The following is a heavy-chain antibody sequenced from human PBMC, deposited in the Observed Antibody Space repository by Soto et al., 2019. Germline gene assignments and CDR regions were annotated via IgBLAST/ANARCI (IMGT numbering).Heavy chain of an antibody. Sequence: QITLKESGPSLVKPTQPLTLTCTFSGFSLSTSGVGVGWIRQPQGKDLEWLALIYWNDDKRYSPSLKSKLNSTKDTSENQAILTKTNMDRVDTATYYCAHRPGYSSSWYFDYWGQGTLVTVSS. D-gene: IGHD6-13*01. CDR1: GFSLSTSGVG. J-gene: IGHJ4*02. V-gene: IGHV2-5*01. CDR3: AHRPGYSSSWYFDY. CDR2: IYWNDDK.